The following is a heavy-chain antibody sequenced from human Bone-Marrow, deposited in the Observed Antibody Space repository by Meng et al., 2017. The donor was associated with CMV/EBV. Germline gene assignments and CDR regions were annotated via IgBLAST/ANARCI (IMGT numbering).Heavy chain of an antibody. V-gene: IGHV1-2*02. CDR3: ARDSPPQRIAVAGSWFDP. CDR2: INPYSGGT. CDR1: GYTFTGYY. D-gene: IGHD6-19*01. Sequence: ASVKVSCKASGYTFTGYYMHWVRQAPGQGLEWMGWINPYSGGTNYAQKFQGRVTMTRDTSISTAYMELSRLRSDDTAVYYCARDSPPQRIAVAGSWFDPWGQGTLVTVSS. J-gene: IGHJ5*02.